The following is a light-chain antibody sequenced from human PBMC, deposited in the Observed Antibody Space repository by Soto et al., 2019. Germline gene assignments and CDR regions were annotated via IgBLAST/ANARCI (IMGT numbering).Light chain of an antibody. CDR1: QNVLYGSTNKNY. J-gene: IGKJ2*01. V-gene: IGKV4-1*01. CDR3: QQFYTTPHT. Sequence: DVVMTQSPDSLAVSLGERATINCKSSQNVLYGSTNKNYLAWYQQRPGQTPKLLIYWATTRESGVPDRFSGSGSGTQFTLTISNLQAEDAAIYYCQQFYTTPHTFGQGTKLEI. CDR2: WAT.